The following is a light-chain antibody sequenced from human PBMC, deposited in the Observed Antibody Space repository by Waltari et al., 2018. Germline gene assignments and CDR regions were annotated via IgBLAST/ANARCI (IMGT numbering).Light chain of an antibody. CDR3: QQYYSTPLYT. CDR2: AAS. J-gene: IGKJ2*01. CDR1: QGISTS. Sequence: DIQMTQSPSSLSASVGNRVTLTCRASQGISTSLAWYQQKPGKAPKLLLYAASRLDRGVPSRFSGRGSGTDYTLTISSLQPEDFATYYCQQYYSTPLYTFGQGTKLEIK. V-gene: IGKV1-NL1*01.